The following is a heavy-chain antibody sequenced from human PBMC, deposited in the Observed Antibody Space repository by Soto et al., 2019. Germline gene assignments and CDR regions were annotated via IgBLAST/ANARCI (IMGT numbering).Heavy chain of an antibody. J-gene: IGHJ4*02. D-gene: IGHD1-26*01. V-gene: IGHV3-30*18. Sequence: QVQLVESGGGVVQPGRSLRLSCAASGFTFSSYGMHWVRQAPGKGLEWVAVISYDGSNKYYADSVKGRFTISTDNSKNTLYLQMNSLRAEDTAVYYCAKDMSGDYWGQGTLVTVSS. CDR3: AKDMSGDY. CDR2: ISYDGSNK. CDR1: GFTFSSYG.